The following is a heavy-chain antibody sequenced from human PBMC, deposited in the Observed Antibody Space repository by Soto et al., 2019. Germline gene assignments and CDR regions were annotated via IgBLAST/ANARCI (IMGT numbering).Heavy chain of an antibody. CDR3: ASAGILEWLFLDV. D-gene: IGHD3-3*01. J-gene: IGHJ6*02. V-gene: IGHV1-69*19. CDR2: IIPIFGTA. CDR1: GGTFSSYA. Sequence: QVQLVQSGAEVKKPGSSVKVSCKASGGTFSSYAISWVRQAPVQGLEWMGGIIPIFGTANYPQKFQGSVTLTPDESTSTSYMELSSPKSEDTAVYYWASAGILEWLFLDVWGQGTTVTVSS.